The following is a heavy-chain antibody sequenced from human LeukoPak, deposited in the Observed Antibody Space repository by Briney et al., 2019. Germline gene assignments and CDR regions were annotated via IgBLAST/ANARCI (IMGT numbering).Heavy chain of an antibody. CDR2: IWYDGSNK. CDR1: GFNFITYG. CDR3: SGGAFDP. Sequence: GGSLRLSFAASGFNFITYGRHWVRQAPGKGLEWVAVIWYDGSNKYYADSVKGRFTISRDNSKSTLSLQMNSLRADDTAVYYCSGGAFDPWGQGTLVTVSS. J-gene: IGHJ5*02. V-gene: IGHV3-33*01. D-gene: IGHD3-16*01.